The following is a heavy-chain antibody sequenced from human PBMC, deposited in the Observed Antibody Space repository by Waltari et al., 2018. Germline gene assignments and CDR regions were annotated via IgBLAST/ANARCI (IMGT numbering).Heavy chain of an antibody. J-gene: IGHJ4*02. CDR2: IIPILGIA. CDR1: GGTFSSYA. CDR3: ARLLTTVTTFDY. D-gene: IGHD4-17*01. V-gene: IGHV1-69*10. Sequence: VSCKASGGTFSSYAISWVRQAPGQGLEWMGGIIPILGIANYAQKFQGRVTITADKSTSTAYMELSSLRSEDTAVYYCARLLTTVTTFDYWGQGTLVTVSS.